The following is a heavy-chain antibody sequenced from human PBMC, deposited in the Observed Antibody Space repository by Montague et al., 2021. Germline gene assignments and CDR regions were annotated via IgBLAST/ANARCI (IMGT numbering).Heavy chain of an antibody. CDR2: MLYGGAT. CDR3: AKQDYFVSGTSYKGFDP. CDR1: SGSIFHAH. Sequence: ETLSLTCTVSSGSIFHAHWGWVRQPPGKGLEWLGSMLYGGATSKNPSLKSRVTMSIDTSTSQFSLKLRFLTAADTAVYYCAKQDYFVSGTSYKGFDPWGQGILVTVSS. J-gene: IGHJ5*02. D-gene: IGHD3-10*01. V-gene: IGHV4-59*08.